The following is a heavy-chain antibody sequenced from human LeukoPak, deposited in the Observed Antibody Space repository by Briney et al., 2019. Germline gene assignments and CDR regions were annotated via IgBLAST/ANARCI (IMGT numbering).Heavy chain of an antibody. CDR1: GFTFSMSW. CDR3: ARGYSYGFDS. V-gene: IGHV3-74*01. J-gene: IGHJ4*02. CDR2: INPDGSST. D-gene: IGHD5-18*01. Sequence: GGSLRLSCAASGFTFSMSWIHWVRQAPGTGLVWVSRINPDGSSTSHVDSVKSRFTISSDNAQNTLYLEMNSLRAEDTALYYCARGYSYGFDSWGQGTLVTVS.